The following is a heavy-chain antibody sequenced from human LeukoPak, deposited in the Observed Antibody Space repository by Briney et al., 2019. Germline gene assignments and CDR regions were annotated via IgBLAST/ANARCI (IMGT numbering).Heavy chain of an antibody. CDR3: ARGPIAVAAD. CDR1: GFTLSSYS. D-gene: IGHD6-19*01. Sequence: GGSLRVSSADSGFTLSSYSMNWVRQALGKGVGWGSYVISSISIIYYADSVKGRFTISRDNAKNSLYLQMNSLSAEDTAVYYCARGPIAVAADWDQGNLVTVSS. CDR2: VISSISII. J-gene: IGHJ4*02. V-gene: IGHV3-48*01.